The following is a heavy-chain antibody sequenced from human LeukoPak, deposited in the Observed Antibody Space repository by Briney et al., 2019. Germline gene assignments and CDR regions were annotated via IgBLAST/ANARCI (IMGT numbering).Heavy chain of an antibody. CDR1: GYTFTGYY. CDR3: ARARLLYCTNGVCYMSPFDY. J-gene: IGHJ4*02. Sequence: GASVKVSCKASGYTFTGYYMHWVRQAPGQGLEWMGWINPNSGGTNYAQKFQGRVTMTRDTSISTAYMELSRLRSGDTAVYYCARARLLYCTNGVCYMSPFDYWGQGTLVTVSS. D-gene: IGHD2-8*01. CDR2: INPNSGGT. V-gene: IGHV1-2*02.